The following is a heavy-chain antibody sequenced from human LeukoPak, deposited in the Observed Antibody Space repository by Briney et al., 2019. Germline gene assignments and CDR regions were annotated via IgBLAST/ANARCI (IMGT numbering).Heavy chain of an antibody. CDR1: DDSISDYY. V-gene: IGHV4-39*07. CDR2: IYYSGST. J-gene: IGHJ4*02. Sequence: SETLSLTCTVSDDSISDYYWGWIRQPPGKGLEWIGSIYYSGSTYYNPSLKSRVTISVDTSKNQFSLKLSSVTAADTAVYYCARDSSDTASDYWGQGTLVTVSS. CDR3: ARDSSDTASDY. D-gene: IGHD5-18*01.